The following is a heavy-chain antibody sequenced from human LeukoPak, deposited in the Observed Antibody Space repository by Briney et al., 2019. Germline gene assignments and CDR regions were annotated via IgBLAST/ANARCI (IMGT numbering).Heavy chain of an antibody. Sequence: PSETLSLTCTASGGSISSYYWSWIRQPPGKGLEWIGYIYYSGSINYNPSLKSRVTIPVDTSKNQFSLKLSSVTAADTAVYYCASRTIQSIGGRRGDTFDIWGQGTKVTVSS. CDR2: IYYSGSI. J-gene: IGHJ3*02. CDR1: GGSISSYY. V-gene: IGHV4-59*08. CDR3: ASRTIQSIGGRRGDTFDI. D-gene: IGHD3-3*01.